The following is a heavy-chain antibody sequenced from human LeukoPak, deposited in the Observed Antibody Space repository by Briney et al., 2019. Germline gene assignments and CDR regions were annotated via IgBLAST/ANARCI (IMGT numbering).Heavy chain of an antibody. J-gene: IGHJ6*02. Sequence: ASVKVSCKASGYTFTSYDINWVRQATGQGLEWMGWINHNSGNTGYAQKFQGRVTMTRNTSISTAHMELSSLRSEDTAVYYCARSYYDFWSGYWSRVLTNGMDVWGQGTTVTVSS. D-gene: IGHD3-3*01. CDR1: GYTFTSYD. V-gene: IGHV1-8*01. CDR2: INHNSGNT. CDR3: ARSYYDFWSGYWSRVLTNGMDV.